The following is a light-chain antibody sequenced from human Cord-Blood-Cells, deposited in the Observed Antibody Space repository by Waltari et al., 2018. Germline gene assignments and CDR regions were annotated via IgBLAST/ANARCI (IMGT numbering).Light chain of an antibody. CDR1: TSDVGGFNY. V-gene: IGLV2-14*01. Sequence: QSALTQPASVSGSPGQQITIPATGTTSDVGGFNYVSWYQQNPGKAPKLMIYVVSNLPSGFSNRFSGSKSGNTASLTISGLQAEDEADYYCSSYTSSSTLVFGGGTKLTVL. CDR3: SSYTSSSTLV. CDR2: VVS. J-gene: IGLJ2*01.